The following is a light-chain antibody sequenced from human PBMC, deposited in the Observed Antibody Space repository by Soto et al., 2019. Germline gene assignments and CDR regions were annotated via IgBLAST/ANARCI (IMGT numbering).Light chain of an antibody. CDR1: QSISSW. CDR2: DAS. CDR3: QQYNSYSWT. J-gene: IGKJ1*01. Sequence: DIQMTQSPSTLSASVGDRVTITCRASQSISSWLAWYQQKPGKAPKLLIYDASSLESGVPSRFSGSGSGTEFTLTSSSLQPDDFATYYRQQYNSYSWTFGQGTKVEIK. V-gene: IGKV1-5*01.